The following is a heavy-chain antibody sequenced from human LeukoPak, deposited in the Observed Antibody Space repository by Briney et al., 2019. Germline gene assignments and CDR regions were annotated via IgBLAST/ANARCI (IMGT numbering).Heavy chain of an antibody. D-gene: IGHD6-13*01. V-gene: IGHV4-59*08. J-gene: IGHJ4*02. CDR2: IYYSGST. CDR1: GGSISSYY. Sequence: SETLSLTCTVSGGSISSYYWSWIRQPSGKGLEWIGYIYYSGSTNYNPSLKSRVTISVDTSKNQFSLKLSSVTAADTAVYYCARSNIYSSNWKFDYWGQGTLVTVSS. CDR3: ARSNIYSSNWKFDY.